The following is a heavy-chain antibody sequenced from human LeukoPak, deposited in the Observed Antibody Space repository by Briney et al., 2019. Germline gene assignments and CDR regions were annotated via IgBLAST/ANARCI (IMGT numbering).Heavy chain of an antibody. CDR2: IHSDGSST. CDR3: VRCDYYDTTGFYYGMDV. J-gene: IGHJ6*02. Sequence: GGSLILSCVASGFSFRAYWMHWVRQAPGKGLVWVAHIHSDGSSTRYADSVKGRFTISRDNARNTLYLQMNSLRAEDTAVYYCVRCDYYDTTGFYYGMDVWGQGTTVTVSS. D-gene: IGHD3-22*01. CDR1: GFSFRAYW. V-gene: IGHV3-74*01.